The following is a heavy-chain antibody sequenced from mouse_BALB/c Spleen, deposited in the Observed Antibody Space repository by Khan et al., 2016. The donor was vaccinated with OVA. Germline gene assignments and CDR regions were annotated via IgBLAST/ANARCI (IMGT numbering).Heavy chain of an antibody. J-gene: IGHJ4*01. V-gene: IGHV9-3-1*01. D-gene: IGHD2-3*01. Sequence: QIQLVQSGPELKKPGETVKISCKASGYTFTNYGVNWVKQAPGKDLKWMGWINTYTGEPTYADDFKGRFAFSLETSSSTAYLQINNLKNEDTATYFCARGIYDGYLYGMDYWGQGTSVTVSS. CDR2: INTYTGEP. CDR1: GYTFTNYG. CDR3: ARGIYDGYLYGMDY.